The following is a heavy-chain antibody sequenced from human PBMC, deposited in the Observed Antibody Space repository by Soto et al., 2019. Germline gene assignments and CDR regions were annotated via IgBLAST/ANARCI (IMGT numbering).Heavy chain of an antibody. D-gene: IGHD5-12*01. CDR1: GDTFISYY. V-gene: IGHV1-46*01. CDR3: AREKGVEGAWLQIGRSWFDP. J-gene: IGHJ5*02. Sequence: QVQLVQSGTEVKKPGASVTVSCKASGDTFISYYIHWVRQAPGQGLEWMGIINPRGGTTSYGQKFRGRVTMTRDTSTSTVYMELSSLRSEDTAVYYCAREKGVEGAWLQIGRSWFDPWGQGSLVTVSS. CDR2: INPRGGTT.